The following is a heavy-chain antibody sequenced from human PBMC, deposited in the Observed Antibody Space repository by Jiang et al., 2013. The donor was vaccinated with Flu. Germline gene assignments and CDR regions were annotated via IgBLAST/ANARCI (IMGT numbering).Heavy chain of an antibody. Sequence: KAPGGIFSSYAISWVRQAPGQGLEWMGWINPNSGGTNYAQKFQGRVTMTRDTSISTAYMELSRLRSDDTAVYYCARSGIAVAEAFDIWGQGTMVTVSS. D-gene: IGHD6-19*01. CDR3: ARSGIAVAEAFDI. J-gene: IGHJ3*02. CDR1: GGIFSSYA. V-gene: IGHV1-2*02. CDR2: INPNSGGT.